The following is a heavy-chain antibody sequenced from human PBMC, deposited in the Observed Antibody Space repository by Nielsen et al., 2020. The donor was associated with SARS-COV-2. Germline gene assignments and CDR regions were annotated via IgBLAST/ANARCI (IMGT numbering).Heavy chain of an antibody. J-gene: IGHJ5*02. CDR1: GYTLTELS. Sequence: SVKVSCKVSGYTLTELSMHWVRQAPGKGLEWMGGFDPEDGETIYAQKFQGRVTMTEDTSTDTAYMELSSLRSEDTAVYYCATGPPYYYDSSGYSNWFDPWGQGTLVTVSS. D-gene: IGHD3-22*01. V-gene: IGHV1-24*01. CDR3: ATGPPYYYDSSGYSNWFDP. CDR2: FDPEDGET.